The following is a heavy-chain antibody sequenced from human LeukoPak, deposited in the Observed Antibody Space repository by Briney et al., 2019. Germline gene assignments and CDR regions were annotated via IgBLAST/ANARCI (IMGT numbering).Heavy chain of an antibody. D-gene: IGHD7-27*01. CDR3: ARELGIEGYWYFDL. J-gene: IGHJ2*01. CDR1: GFTVRSYD. V-gene: IGHV3-13*05. CDR2: ISTASNP. Sequence: GGSPRLSCAASGFTVRSYDMHWVRQVAGKGLEWVSAISTASNPHYAASVQGRFTIFRANAENSLYLQMNSLSAEDTAVYYCARELGIEGYWYFDLWGRGTLVIVSS.